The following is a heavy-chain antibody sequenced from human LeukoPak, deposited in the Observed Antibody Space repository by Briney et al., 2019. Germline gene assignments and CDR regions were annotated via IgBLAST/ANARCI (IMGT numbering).Heavy chain of an antibody. CDR2: IYHSGST. Sequence: PSETLSLTCAVSGYSISSGYCGGWIRQPPGKGLEWIGSIYHSGSTYYNPSLKSRVTISVDTSKNQFSLKLSSVTAADTDVYYCARHGRKKYNWFDPWGQGTLVTVSS. J-gene: IGHJ5*02. D-gene: IGHD2-15*01. CDR3: ARHGRKKYNWFDP. V-gene: IGHV4-38-2*01. CDR1: GYSISSGYC.